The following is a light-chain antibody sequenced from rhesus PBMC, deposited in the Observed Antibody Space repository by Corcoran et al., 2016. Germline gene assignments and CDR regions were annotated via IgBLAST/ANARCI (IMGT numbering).Light chain of an antibody. V-gene: IGKV1S9*01. CDR2: RAS. CDR3: QQGYNYPFT. J-gene: IGKJ3*01. CDR1: QSLSNY. Sequence: DIQMTQSPSSLSASVGDRVTISCQASQSLSNYLNWYQQKPGKNPKLLIYRASSLQSGIPSRFSGIGSGTDFTLPISSLQPEDFATYYCQQGYNYPFTFGPGTKLDIK.